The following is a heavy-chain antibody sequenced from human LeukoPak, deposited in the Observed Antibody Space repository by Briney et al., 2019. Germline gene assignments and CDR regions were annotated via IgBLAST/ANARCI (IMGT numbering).Heavy chain of an antibody. Sequence: GASVKVSCKASGYTFTGYYMHWVRQAPGQGLEWMGWINPNSGGTNYAQKFQGRVTMTRDTSISTAYMELSRLRSDDTAAYYCAGYCSGGSCYRDDAFDIWGQGTMVTVSS. D-gene: IGHD2-15*01. J-gene: IGHJ3*02. CDR1: GYTFTGYY. CDR3: AGYCSGGSCYRDDAFDI. CDR2: INPNSGGT. V-gene: IGHV1-2*02.